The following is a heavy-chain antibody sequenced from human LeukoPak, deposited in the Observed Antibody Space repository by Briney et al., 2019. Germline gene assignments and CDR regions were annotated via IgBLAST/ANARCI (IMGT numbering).Heavy chain of an antibody. CDR3: ARDQAYATSGYRPCAFDI. Sequence: GGSLRLSCAASGFTFHNYWMSWVRQAPGKGLEWVANIKQDGSEKYYVDSVKGRFTISRDNAKNSLYVQMNSLRVEDTAVYYCARDQAYATSGYRPCAFDIWGQGTMVTVSS. D-gene: IGHD3-22*01. CDR2: IKQDGSEK. CDR1: GFTFHNYW. J-gene: IGHJ3*02. V-gene: IGHV3-7*01.